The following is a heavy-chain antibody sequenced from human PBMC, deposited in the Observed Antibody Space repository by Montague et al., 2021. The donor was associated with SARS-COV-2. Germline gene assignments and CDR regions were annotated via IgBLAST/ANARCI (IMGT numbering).Heavy chain of an antibody. CDR3: ARGINSAGSYYYHLDV. Sequence: SETLSLTCNVSACSMSGYNWRWIPPPTGTALQWIGSMYNSENTFYNPSLKTRVTISVDTSKQQFSLRLCSVTAADTAVYFCARGINSAGSYYYHLDVWGQGSMATVA. V-gene: IGHV4-59*01. D-gene: IGHD2-21*01. CDR1: ACSMSGYN. CDR2: MYNSENT. J-gene: IGHJ6*02.